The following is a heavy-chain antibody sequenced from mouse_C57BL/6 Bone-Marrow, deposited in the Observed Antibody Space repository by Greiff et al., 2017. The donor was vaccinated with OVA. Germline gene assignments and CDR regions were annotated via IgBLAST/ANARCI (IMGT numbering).Heavy chain of an antibody. J-gene: IGHJ1*03. CDR1: GYTFTSHW. CDR3: ARSGGLLPDV. D-gene: IGHD1-1*01. Sequence: QVHVKQPGAELVKPGASVKLSCKASGYTFTSHWMHWVKQRPGQGLEWIGMIHPNSGSTNYNEKFKSKATLTVDKSSSTAYMQLSSLTSEDSAVYYCARSGGLLPDVWGTGTTVTVSS. CDR2: IHPNSGST. V-gene: IGHV1-64*01.